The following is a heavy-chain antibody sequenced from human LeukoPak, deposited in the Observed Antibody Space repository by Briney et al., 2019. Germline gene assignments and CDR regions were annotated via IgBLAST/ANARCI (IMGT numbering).Heavy chain of an antibody. CDR2: INHSGST. CDR3: ARAPHYYGSVVFDY. Sequence: SETLSPTCAVYGGSFSGYYWSWIRQPPGKGLEWIGEINHSGSTNYNPSLKSRVTISVDTSKNQFSLKLSSVTAADTAVYYCARAPHYYGSVVFDYWGQGTLVTVSS. D-gene: IGHD3-10*01. V-gene: IGHV4-34*01. J-gene: IGHJ4*02. CDR1: GGSFSGYY.